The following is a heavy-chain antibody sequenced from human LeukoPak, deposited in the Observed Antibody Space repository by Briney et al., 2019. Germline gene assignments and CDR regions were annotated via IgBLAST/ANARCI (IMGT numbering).Heavy chain of an antibody. CDR3: ARDYDSSGYLGY. CDR2: IYYSGST. V-gene: IGHV4-59*01. Sequence: SETLSLTCTVSGGSISSYYWSWIRRPPGKGLEWIGYIYYSGSTNYNPSLKSRVTISVDTSKNQFSLKLSSVTAADTAVYYCARDYDSSGYLGYWGQGTLVTVSS. J-gene: IGHJ4*02. CDR1: GGSISSYY. D-gene: IGHD3-22*01.